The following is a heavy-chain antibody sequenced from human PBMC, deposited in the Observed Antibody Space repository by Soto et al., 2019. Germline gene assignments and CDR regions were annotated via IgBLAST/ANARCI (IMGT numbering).Heavy chain of an antibody. Sequence: EVQLLESGGGLVQPGGSLRLSCAASGFTFSSYAMSWVRQAPGKGLEWVSAISGSGGSTYYADSVKGRFTISRDNSKNTLYLQMNSLRAEDTAVYYCAKSVVAMVRGVISPRNLYYGMDVWGQGTTVTVSS. CDR2: ISGSGGST. CDR1: GFTFSSYA. J-gene: IGHJ6*02. D-gene: IGHD3-10*01. V-gene: IGHV3-23*01. CDR3: AKSVVAMVRGVISPRNLYYGMDV.